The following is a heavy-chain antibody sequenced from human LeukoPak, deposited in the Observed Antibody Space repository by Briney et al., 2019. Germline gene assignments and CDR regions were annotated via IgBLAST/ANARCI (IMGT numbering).Heavy chain of an antibody. D-gene: IGHD3-16*01. V-gene: IGHV3-7*01. J-gene: IGHJ3*01. CDR1: GFPFSTFW. Sequence: GGSLRLSCAASGFPFSTFWMTWVRQAPGKGLEWVANIIQDGSERNYVGSVKGRFTISRDNAKNSLYLQMNSLRAEDTAVYYCAREGASTISHAFDVWGQGTMVTVSS. CDR3: AREGASTISHAFDV. CDR2: IIQDGSER.